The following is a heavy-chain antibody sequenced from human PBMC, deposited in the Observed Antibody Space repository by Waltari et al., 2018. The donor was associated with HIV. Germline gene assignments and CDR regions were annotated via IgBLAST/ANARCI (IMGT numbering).Heavy chain of an antibody. CDR2: IKEDGGLE. J-gene: IGHJ4*02. CDR3: VRDGPFVDVEY. CDR1: GLTFSGYW. V-gene: IGHV3-7*01. Sequence: EVQLVESGGGWVQPGGSLRRSCAASGLTFSGYWMSWVRQAPGKGLEWVANIKEDGGLEYYVDSVKGRFTISRDNPKNLLFLQMNSLRVEDTAVYYCVRDGPFVDVEYWGQGTLVTVSS. D-gene: IGHD5-12*01.